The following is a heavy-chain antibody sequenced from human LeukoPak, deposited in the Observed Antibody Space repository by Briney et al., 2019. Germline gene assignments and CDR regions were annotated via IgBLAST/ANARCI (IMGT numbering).Heavy chain of an antibody. J-gene: IGHJ4*02. CDR1: GFTVSSNY. D-gene: IGHD3-10*01. V-gene: IGHV3-66*01. Sequence: GGSLRLSCAASGFTVSSNYMSWVRQAPGKGLEWVSVIYSGGSTYYADAVKGRFTISRDNSKNTLYLQMISLRAEDTAIYYCATEYYGSVSYYDYWGQGTLVTVSS. CDR2: IYSGGST. CDR3: ATEYYGSVSYYDY.